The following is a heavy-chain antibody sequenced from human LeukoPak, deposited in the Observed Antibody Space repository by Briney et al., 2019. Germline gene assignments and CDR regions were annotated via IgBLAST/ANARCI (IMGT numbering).Heavy chain of an antibody. CDR1: GYTFTGYY. V-gene: IGHV1-2*02. J-gene: IGHJ4*02. Sequence: ASVRVSCKASGYTFTGYYMHWVRQAPGQGLERMGWINPNGGGTNYAQRFQGRVTKTRDTSISTAYMELSRLRSDDTAVYYCARDRDQWLPERCDYWGQGTLVTVSS. CDR3: ARDRDQWLPERCDY. D-gene: IGHD6-19*01. CDR2: INPNGGGT.